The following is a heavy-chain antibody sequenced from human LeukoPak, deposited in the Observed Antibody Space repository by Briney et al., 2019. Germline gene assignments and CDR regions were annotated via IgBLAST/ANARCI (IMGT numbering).Heavy chain of an antibody. CDR3: ARDPRGIVVVSRAFDI. Sequence: SGTLSLTCAVSGGSISSSNWWSWVRQPPGKGLEWIGEIYHSGSTNYNPSLKSRVTISVDKSKNQFSLKLSSVTAADTAVYYCARDPRGIVVVSRAFDIWGQGTMVTVSS. CDR1: GGSISSSNW. CDR2: IYHSGST. J-gene: IGHJ3*02. D-gene: IGHD3-22*01. V-gene: IGHV4-4*02.